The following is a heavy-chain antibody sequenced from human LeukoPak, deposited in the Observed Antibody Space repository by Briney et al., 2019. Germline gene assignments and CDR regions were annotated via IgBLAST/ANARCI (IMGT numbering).Heavy chain of an antibody. CDR2: IYYSGST. CDR1: GGSISSGGYY. D-gene: IGHD3-22*01. Sequence: SETLSLTCTVSGGSISSGGYYWSWIRQHPGKGLEWIGYIYYSGSTYYNPSLKSRVTISVDTSKNQFSLKLSSVTAADTAVYYCARVDDSSGYLDYWGQGTLVAVSS. V-gene: IGHV4-31*03. J-gene: IGHJ4*02. CDR3: ARVDDSSGYLDY.